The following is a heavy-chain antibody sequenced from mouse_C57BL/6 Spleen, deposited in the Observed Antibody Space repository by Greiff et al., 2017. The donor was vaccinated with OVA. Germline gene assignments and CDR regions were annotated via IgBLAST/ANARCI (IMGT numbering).Heavy chain of an antibody. Sequence: VQLQQPGAELVKPGASVKVSCKASGYTFTSYWMHWVKQRPGQGLEWIGRIHPSDRDTNYNQKFKGKATLTVDKSSSTAYLQLSSQASEGYAVYYYAIQWGGKSYRYFDVWGTGTTVTVTS. J-gene: IGHJ1*03. CDR3: AIQWGGKSYRYFDV. V-gene: IGHV1-74*04. CDR1: GYTFTSYW. CDR2: IHPSDRDT.